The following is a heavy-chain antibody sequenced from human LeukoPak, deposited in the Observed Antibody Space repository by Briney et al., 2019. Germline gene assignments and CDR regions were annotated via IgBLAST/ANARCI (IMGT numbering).Heavy chain of an antibody. D-gene: IGHD6-19*01. CDR2: IYYSGST. CDR1: GGSISSYY. Sequence: SETLSLTCIVSGGSISSYYWSWIRQPPGKGLEWIGYIYYSGSTNYNPSLKSRVTISADTSKNQFSLKLTSVTAADTAVYYCARDIGGAVAGTSWFDPWGQGTLVTVSS. CDR3: ARDIGGAVAGTSWFDP. V-gene: IGHV4-59*01. J-gene: IGHJ5*02.